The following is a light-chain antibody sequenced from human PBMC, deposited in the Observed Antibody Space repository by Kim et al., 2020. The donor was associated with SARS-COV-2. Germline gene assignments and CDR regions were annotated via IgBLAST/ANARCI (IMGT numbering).Light chain of an antibody. CDR1: KLGDKD. J-gene: IGLJ2*01. CDR2: QDD. CDR3: QVWDSSTVV. V-gene: IGLV3-1*01. Sequence: SYELTQPPSVSVSPGQTASITCSGDKLGDKDVCWYQKKSGQSPVVVIYQDDKRPSGIPERFSGSNSGNTATLTITGTQAMDEADYYCQVWDSSTVVFGGGTQLTVL.